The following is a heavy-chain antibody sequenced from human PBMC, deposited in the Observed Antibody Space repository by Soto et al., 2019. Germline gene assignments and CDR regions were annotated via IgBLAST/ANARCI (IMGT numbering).Heavy chain of an antibody. CDR1: GFTFTSSA. Sequence: ASVNVSCMASGFTFTSSAVQWVRQALGQRLEWIGWIVVGSGNTNYAQKFQERVTITRDMSTSTAYMELSSLRSEDTAVYYCAADSYTYYYDSSEDAFDIWGQGTMVTVSS. V-gene: IGHV1-58*01. D-gene: IGHD3-22*01. CDR2: IVVGSGNT. CDR3: AADSYTYYYDSSEDAFDI. J-gene: IGHJ3*02.